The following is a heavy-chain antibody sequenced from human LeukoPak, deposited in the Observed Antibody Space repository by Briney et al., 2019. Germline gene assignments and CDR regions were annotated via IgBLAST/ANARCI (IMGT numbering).Heavy chain of an antibody. Sequence: GGSLRLSCAASGFTFSSYSMTWVRQAPGKGLEWVSSISSSSSYIYYADSVKGRFTISRDNAKNSLYLQMNSLRAEDTAVYYCARDLGWELPHDAFDIWGQGTMVTVSS. CDR3: ARDLGWELPHDAFDI. J-gene: IGHJ3*02. D-gene: IGHD1-26*01. CDR1: GFTFSSYS. CDR2: ISSSSSYI. V-gene: IGHV3-21*01.